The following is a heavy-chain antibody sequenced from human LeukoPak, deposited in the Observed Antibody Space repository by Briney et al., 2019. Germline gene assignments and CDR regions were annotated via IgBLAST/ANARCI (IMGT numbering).Heavy chain of an antibody. CDR2: ISECGDNT. V-gene: IGHV3-23*01. CDR1: GFTFSIYA. J-gene: IGHJ4*02. D-gene: IGHD3-22*01. CDR3: AKNRAGPRYYYDSSGYFDF. Sequence: GGSLRLSCAASGFTFSIYAMNWVRQAPGKGLEWVSGISECGDNTYYADSVKGRFTVTRDNSKNALFLQMSSLRAEDTAVYYCAKNRAGPRYYYDSSGYFDFWGQGILVTVSS.